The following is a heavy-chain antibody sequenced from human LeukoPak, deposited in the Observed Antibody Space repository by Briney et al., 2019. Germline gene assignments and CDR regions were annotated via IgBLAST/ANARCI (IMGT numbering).Heavy chain of an antibody. CDR2: ISYDGSNK. D-gene: IGHD2-21*02. CDR1: GFTFSSYA. CDR3: ARDRHIVVVTDYYYGMDV. J-gene: IGHJ6*02. V-gene: IGHV3-30*04. Sequence: GGSLRLSCAASGFTFSSYAMHWVRQAPGKGLEWGAVISYDGSNKYYADSVKGRFTISRDNSKNTLYLQMNSLRAEDTAVYYCARDRHIVVVTDYYYGMDVWGQGTTVTVSS.